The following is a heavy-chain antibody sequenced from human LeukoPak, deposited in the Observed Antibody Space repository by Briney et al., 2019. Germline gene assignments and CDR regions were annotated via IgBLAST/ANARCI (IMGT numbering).Heavy chain of an antibody. CDR2: INHSGST. V-gene: IGHV4-34*01. CDR1: GGSFSCYY. CDR3: ARAPHAGGDTAMAITLDY. D-gene: IGHD5-18*01. Sequence: SETLSLTCAVYGGSFSCYYWSWIRQPPGKGLEWSGEINHSGSTNYNPSLKSRVTISVDTSKNQFSLKLSSVTAADTAVYYCARAPHAGGDTAMAITLDYWGQGTLVTVSS. J-gene: IGHJ4*02.